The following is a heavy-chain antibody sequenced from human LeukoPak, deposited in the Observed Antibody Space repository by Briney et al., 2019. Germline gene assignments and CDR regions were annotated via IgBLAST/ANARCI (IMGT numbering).Heavy chain of an antibody. D-gene: IGHD1-26*01. Sequence: GGSLRLSCVASDFTFSTYWMSWVRQAPGKGLEWVANIKRDGSEKYYVDSVKGRFAVSRDTAKNSLFLQMNSLRAEDTAVYYCAKDRGYSGSYLDYWGQGTLVTVSS. CDR3: AKDRGYSGSYLDY. CDR2: IKRDGSEK. CDR1: DFTFSTYW. V-gene: IGHV3-7*01. J-gene: IGHJ4*02.